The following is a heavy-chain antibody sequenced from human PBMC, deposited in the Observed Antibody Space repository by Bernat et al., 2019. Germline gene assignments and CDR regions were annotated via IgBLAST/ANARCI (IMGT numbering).Heavy chain of an antibody. V-gene: IGHV3-7*03. Sequence: EVQLVESGGGLVQPGGSLRLSCAASGFTFSSYSMNWVRQAPGKGLEWVANIKKDGSEKYYVDSVKGRFTISRDNAKNSLYLQMNSLRAEDTAVYYCARSRFWTTGAYWYFDLWGRGTLVTVSS. CDR1: GFTFSSYS. CDR3: ARSRFWTTGAYWYFDL. CDR2: IKKDGSEK. D-gene: IGHD3/OR15-3a*01. J-gene: IGHJ2*01.